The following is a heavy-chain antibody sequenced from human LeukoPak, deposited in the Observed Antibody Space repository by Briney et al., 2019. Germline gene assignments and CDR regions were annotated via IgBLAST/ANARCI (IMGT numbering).Heavy chain of an antibody. D-gene: IGHD6-19*01. CDR1: GYTFTSYY. CDR2: INPSGGST. Sequence: ASVKVSCKASGYTFTSYYMHWVRQAPGQGLEWMGIINPSGGSTSYAQKFQGRVTMTRDTSTSTVDMELSSLRSDDTAVYYCAKDQSSDWYGYYYYYMDVWGKGTTVTISS. V-gene: IGHV1-46*01. J-gene: IGHJ6*03. CDR3: AKDQSSDWYGYYYYYMDV.